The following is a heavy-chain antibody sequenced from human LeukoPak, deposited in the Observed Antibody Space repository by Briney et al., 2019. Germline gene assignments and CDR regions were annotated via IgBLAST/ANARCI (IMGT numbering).Heavy chain of an antibody. CDR1: GITFSSYS. CDR3: ARDPTELQLLSYYFDY. Sequence: GGSLRLSCAASGITFSSYSMSWVRQAPGKGLEWVSSISFSGTTTYYADSVKGRFTVSRDNSKNTLYLQMDDLRAEDTAVYYCARDPTELQLLSYYFDYWGQGTLVAVSS. CDR2: ISFSGTTT. J-gene: IGHJ4*02. V-gene: IGHV3-23*01. D-gene: IGHD2-2*01.